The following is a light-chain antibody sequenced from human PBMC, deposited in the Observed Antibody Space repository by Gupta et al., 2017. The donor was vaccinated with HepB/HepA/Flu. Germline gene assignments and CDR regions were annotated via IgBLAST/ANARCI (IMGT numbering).Light chain of an antibody. Sequence: EIVLTQSPGTLSLSPGERATLSCRASQSVTSNYLAWYQQKPGQAPRLLIYGASSRATGIPDRFSGSGSGTDFTLSISRLEPEDFAMYYCQQYGSSPVFGGGTKVEIK. J-gene: IGKJ4*01. CDR3: QQYGSSPV. CDR2: GAS. CDR1: QSVTSNY. V-gene: IGKV3-20*01.